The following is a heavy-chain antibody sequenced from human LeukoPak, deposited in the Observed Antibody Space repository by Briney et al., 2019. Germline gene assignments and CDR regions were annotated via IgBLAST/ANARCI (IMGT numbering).Heavy chain of an antibody. CDR2: IDPSDSYT. D-gene: IGHD3-10*01. J-gene: IGHJ4*02. CDR1: GYSFTSYW. Sequence: GESLRISCKGSGYSFTSYWIGWVRQMPGKGLEWMGRIDPSDSYTNYSPSFQGHVTISADKSISTAYLQWSNLKASDTAMYYCARHEVGYYYGSGSYYRSYYLDYWGQGTLVTVSS. CDR3: ARHEVGYYYGSGSYYRSYYLDY. V-gene: IGHV5-10-1*01.